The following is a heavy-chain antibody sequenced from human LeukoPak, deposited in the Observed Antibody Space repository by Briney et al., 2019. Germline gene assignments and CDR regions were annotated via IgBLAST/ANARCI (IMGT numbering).Heavy chain of an antibody. V-gene: IGHV1-3*01. CDR3: ARPGVLSGWYGGKGLYYFDY. Sequence: EASVKVSCKASGYTFTSYAVHWVRQAPGQRLEWMGWINAGNGNTKYSQKFQGRVTITRDTSASTAYMELSSLRSEDTAVYYCARPGVLSGWYGGKGLYYFDYWGQGTLVTVSS. D-gene: IGHD6-19*01. CDR1: GYTFTSYA. CDR2: INAGNGNT. J-gene: IGHJ4*02.